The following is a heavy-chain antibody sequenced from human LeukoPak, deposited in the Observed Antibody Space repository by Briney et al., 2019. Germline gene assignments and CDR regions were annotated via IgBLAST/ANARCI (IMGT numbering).Heavy chain of an antibody. CDR2: ISYDGSNK. CDR1: GFTFSTYA. Sequence: GGSLRLSCAASGFTFSTYAMHWVRQAPGKGLEWVAVISYDGSNKYYADSVKDRFNIPRDNYKNTLYIQMNSLRPEDTAVYYCARDIYSGSSPFVYWGERTLVTVSS. J-gene: IGHJ4*02. CDR3: ARDIYSGSSPFVY. D-gene: IGHD1-26*01. V-gene: IGHV3-30*04.